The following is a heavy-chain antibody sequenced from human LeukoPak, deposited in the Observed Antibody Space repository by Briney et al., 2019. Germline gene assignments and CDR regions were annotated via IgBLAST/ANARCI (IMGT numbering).Heavy chain of an antibody. Sequence: GGSLRLSCAASGFTFSNYAMSWVRQAPGKGLEWVSAISGSGGTPYYADSVKGRFTISRDNSKNTLYLQMNTLTAEDTAVYYCAKKLSGSYYPFDYWGRGTLVTVSS. V-gene: IGHV3-23*01. J-gene: IGHJ4*02. CDR3: AKKLSGSYYPFDY. D-gene: IGHD1-26*01. CDR1: GFTFSNYA. CDR2: ISGSGGTP.